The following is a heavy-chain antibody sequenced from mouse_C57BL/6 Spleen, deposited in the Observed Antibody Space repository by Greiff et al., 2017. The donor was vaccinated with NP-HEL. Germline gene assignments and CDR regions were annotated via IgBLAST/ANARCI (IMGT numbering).Heavy chain of an antibody. Sequence: VQLKESGAELVRPGASVKLSCTASGFNIKDDYMHWVKQRPEQGLEWIGWIDPENGDTEYASKFQGKATITADTSSNTAYLQLSSLTSEDTAVYYCTRSKFITTVVGAMDYWGQGTSVTVSS. CDR2: IDPENGDT. D-gene: IGHD1-1*01. CDR3: TRSKFITTVVGAMDY. V-gene: IGHV14-4*01. CDR1: GFNIKDDY. J-gene: IGHJ4*01.